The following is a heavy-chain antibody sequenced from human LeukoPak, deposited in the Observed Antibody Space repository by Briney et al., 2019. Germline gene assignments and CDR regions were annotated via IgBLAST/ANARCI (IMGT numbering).Heavy chain of an antibody. D-gene: IGHD6-13*01. Sequence: GSLRLSCAASGFTFSSYAMHWVRQPPGKGLEWIGYIYYNGNTYYNPSLKSRVTISVDTSKNQFSLKLSSVTAADTAVYYCARRGIIAAAGQFDYWGQGTLVTVSS. CDR2: IYYNGNT. V-gene: IGHV4-59*08. CDR3: ARRGIIAAAGQFDY. J-gene: IGHJ4*02. CDR1: GFTFSSYA.